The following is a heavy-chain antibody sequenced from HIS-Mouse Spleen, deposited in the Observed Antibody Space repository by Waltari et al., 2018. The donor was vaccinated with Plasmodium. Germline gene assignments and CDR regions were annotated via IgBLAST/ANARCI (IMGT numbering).Heavy chain of an antibody. CDR1: GFTFSSYG. V-gene: IGHV3-7*01. J-gene: IGHJ2*01. CDR2: IKQDGSEK. D-gene: IGHD6-13*01. Sequence: EVQLVESGGGLVKPGGSLRLSCAASGFTFSSYGMSWVRQAPGKGLEWGANIKQDGSEKYYVDSVKGRFTISRDNAKNSLYLQMNSLRAEDTAVYYCASSWYWYFDLWGRGTLVTVSS. CDR3: ASSWYWYFDL.